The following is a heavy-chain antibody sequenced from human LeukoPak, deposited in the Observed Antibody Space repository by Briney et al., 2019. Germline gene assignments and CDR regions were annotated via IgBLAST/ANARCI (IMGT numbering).Heavy chain of an antibody. CDR1: GFTFSSYA. CDR2: ISGSGGST. V-gene: IGHV3-23*01. J-gene: IGHJ6*02. D-gene: IGHD3-3*01. Sequence: PGGSLRLSCAASGFTFSSYAMSWVRQAPGKGLEWVSAISGSGGSTYYADSVKGRFTISRDNSKNTLYLQMNSLRAEDTAVYYCAKDSGRITIFGVVIEGYGMDVWGQGTTVTVSS. CDR3: AKDSGRITIFGVVIEGYGMDV.